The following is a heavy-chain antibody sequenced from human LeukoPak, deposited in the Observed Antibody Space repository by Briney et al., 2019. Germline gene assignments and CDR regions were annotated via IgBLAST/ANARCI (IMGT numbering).Heavy chain of an antibody. CDR3: ARGGPATTIDY. Sequence: PGGSLRLSCAASGFTFSSYAMSWVRQAPGKGLEWVSVISDSGGSTYYADSVKGRFTISRDNSKNTLYLQMNNLRAEDTAVYYCARGGPATTIDYWGRGTLATVSS. CDR1: GFTFSSYA. CDR2: ISDSGGST. D-gene: IGHD1-1*01. J-gene: IGHJ4*02. V-gene: IGHV3-23*01.